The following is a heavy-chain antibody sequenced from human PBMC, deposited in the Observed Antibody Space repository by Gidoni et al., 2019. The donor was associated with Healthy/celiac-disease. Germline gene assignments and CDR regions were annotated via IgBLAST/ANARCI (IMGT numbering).Heavy chain of an antibody. CDR2: ISGSGGST. CDR3: AKTGQQLVPESQPDY. Sequence: EVQLVESGGGLVQPGGSLRRCCAASGCTFSSYAMSWVRQAPGKGLELVSAISGSGGSTYYADSVKSPFTISRDNSKNTLYLQMNSLRAKDTAVYYCAKTGQQLVPESQPDYWGQGTLVTVSS. D-gene: IGHD6-13*01. V-gene: IGHV3-23*04. CDR1: GCTFSSYA. J-gene: IGHJ4*02.